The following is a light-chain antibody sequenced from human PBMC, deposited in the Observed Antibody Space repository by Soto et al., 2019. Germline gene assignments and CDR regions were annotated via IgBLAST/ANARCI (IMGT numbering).Light chain of an antibody. V-gene: IGLV2-23*01. CDR2: EGT. CDR3: CSYAGGTTWV. J-gene: IGLJ3*02. CDR1: SNDFGSRNF. Sequence: QSALTQPASMSGSPGQSITISCTGSSNDFGSRNFVSWYQQRPNKAPKLMIFEGTKRSSGVSDRFSASKSGYTASLTISGLRAEDEANYYCCSYAGGTTWVFGGGTKLTVL.